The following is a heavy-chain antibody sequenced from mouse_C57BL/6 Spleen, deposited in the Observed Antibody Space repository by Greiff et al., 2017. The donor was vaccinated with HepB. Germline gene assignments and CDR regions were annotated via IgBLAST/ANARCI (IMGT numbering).Heavy chain of an antibody. V-gene: IGHV1-63*01. CDR2: IYPGGGYT. J-gene: IGHJ4*01. CDR1: GYTFTNYW. CDR3: ARSGIYDGYYAYAMDY. Sequence: VQLQQSGAELVRPGTSVKMSCKASGYTFTNYWIGWAKQRPGHGLEWIGDIYPGGGYTNYNEKFKGKATLTADKSSSTAYMQFSSLTSEDSAIYYCARSGIYDGYYAYAMDYWGQGTSVTVSS. D-gene: IGHD2-3*01.